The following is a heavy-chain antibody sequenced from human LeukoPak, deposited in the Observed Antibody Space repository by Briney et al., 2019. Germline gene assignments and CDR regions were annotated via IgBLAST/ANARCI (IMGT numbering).Heavy chain of an antibody. CDR2: FDPEDGET. CDR3: ATWGSSSSGYYYYYMDV. CDR1: GYTLTELS. D-gene: IGHD6-6*01. J-gene: IGHJ6*03. Sequence: ASVKVSCKVSGYTLTELSMHWVRQAPGKGLEWMGGFDPEDGETIYAQKFQGRVTMTEDTSTDTAYMELSSLRSEDTAVYYCATWGSSSSGYYYYYMDVWGKGTTVTVSS. V-gene: IGHV1-24*01.